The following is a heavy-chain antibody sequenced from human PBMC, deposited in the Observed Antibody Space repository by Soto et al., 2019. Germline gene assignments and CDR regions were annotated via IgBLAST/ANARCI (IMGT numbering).Heavy chain of an antibody. CDR1: GFTFSSYA. CDR2: ISGSGGST. J-gene: IGHJ3*02. CDR3: ANYGSSHDAFDI. V-gene: IGHV3-23*01. Sequence: PGGSLRLSCAASGFTFSSYAMSWVRQAPGKGLEWVSAISGSGGSTYYADSVKGRFTISRDNSKNTLYLQMNSLRAEDTAVYYCANYGSSHDAFDIWGQGTMVTVSS. D-gene: IGHD6-13*01.